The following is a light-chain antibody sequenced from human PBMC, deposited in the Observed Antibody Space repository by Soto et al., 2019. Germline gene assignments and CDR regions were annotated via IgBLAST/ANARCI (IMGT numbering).Light chain of an antibody. CDR2: GAS. J-gene: IGKJ1*01. V-gene: IGKV3-20*01. CDR1: QSVSSNY. CDR3: QQYGGAPWT. Sequence: EIVLTQSPGTLSLSPGERATLSCRASQSVSSNYLAWFQQRPGQPPRLLISGASSRATGIPDRFSGSGSGTDFTLTISILEPEYFAVYHCQQYGGAPWTFGQGTKVE.